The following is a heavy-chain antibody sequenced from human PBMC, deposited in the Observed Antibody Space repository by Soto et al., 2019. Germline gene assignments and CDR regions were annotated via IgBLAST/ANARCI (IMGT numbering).Heavy chain of an antibody. Sequence: QVQLVESGGGEVQPGRSLRLSCAASGFTFSAYALHWVRQAPGTGLEWVATVSYGDSNKYYADSVKGRFTISRDNSKKPLFLQMNSMKVEDTAIYYCARSGFYGSGILYFYGVDVWGQGTTVTVSS. CDR2: VSYGDSNK. J-gene: IGHJ6*02. V-gene: IGHV3-30-3*01. CDR1: GFTFSAYA. D-gene: IGHD3-10*01. CDR3: ARSGFYGSGILYFYGVDV.